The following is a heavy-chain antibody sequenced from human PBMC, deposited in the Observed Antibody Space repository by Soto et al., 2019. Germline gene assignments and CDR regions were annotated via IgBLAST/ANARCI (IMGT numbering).Heavy chain of an antibody. V-gene: IGHV3-23*01. CDR1: GFTFSSYA. CDR3: AKRAITIFGVAPSEQAHIDY. J-gene: IGHJ4*02. CDR2: ISGSGGST. Sequence: GGSLRLSCAASGFTFSSYAMSWVRQAPGKGLEWVSAISGSGGSTYYADSVKGRFTISRDNSKNTLYLQMNSLRAEDTAVYYCAKRAITIFGVAPSEQAHIDYWGQGTLVTVSS. D-gene: IGHD3-3*01.